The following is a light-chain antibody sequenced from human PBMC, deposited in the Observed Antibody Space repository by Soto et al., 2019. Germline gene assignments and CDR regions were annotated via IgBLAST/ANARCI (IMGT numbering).Light chain of an antibody. J-gene: IGKJ1*01. V-gene: IGKV1-39*01. CDR2: AAS. CDR3: QQSYSTPT. Sequence: DIQMTQSPSSLSASVGDRVTITCRASQSIVTYLNWYLQKPGKAPKLLIYAASNLQSGVPSRFSGSGSGTDFTLTISSLQPEDSATYYCQQSYSTPTFGQGTKVDIK. CDR1: QSIVTY.